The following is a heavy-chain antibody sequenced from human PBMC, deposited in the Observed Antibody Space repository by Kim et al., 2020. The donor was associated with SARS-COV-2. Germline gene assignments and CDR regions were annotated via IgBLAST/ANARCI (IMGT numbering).Heavy chain of an antibody. CDR3: ARRPLGVTIFGVVTGDWFDP. Sequence: SETLSLTCTVSGGSISSYYWSWIRQPPGKGLEWIGYIYYSGSTNYNPSLKSRVTISVDTSKNQLSLKLSSVTAADTAVYYCARRPLGVTIFGVVTGDWFDPWGQGTLVTVSS. J-gene: IGHJ5*02. CDR2: IYYSGST. CDR1: GGSISSYY. V-gene: IGHV4-59*01. D-gene: IGHD3-3*01.